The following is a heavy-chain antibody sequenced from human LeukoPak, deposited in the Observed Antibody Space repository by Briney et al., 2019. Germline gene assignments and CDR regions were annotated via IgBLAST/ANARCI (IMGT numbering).Heavy chain of an antibody. Sequence: GESLKISCKDSGYSFTNHWIGWVRQMPGKGLEWMGIIYPADSDTRYSPSFQGQVTISADKSINTVYLQWNSLRASDTAMYYCARQGGGIFDYWGQGTLVTVSS. J-gene: IGHJ4*02. CDR1: GYSFTNHW. CDR2: IYPADSDT. CDR3: ARQGGGIFDY. D-gene: IGHD2-15*01. V-gene: IGHV5-51*01.